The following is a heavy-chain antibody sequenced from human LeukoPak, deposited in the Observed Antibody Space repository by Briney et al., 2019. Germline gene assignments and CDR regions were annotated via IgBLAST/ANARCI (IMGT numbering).Heavy chain of an antibody. D-gene: IGHD2-2*01. J-gene: IGHJ6*03. V-gene: IGHV3-30*02. CDR1: GFTFSTYG. Sequence: GGSLRVFCAASGFTFSTYGMHWVRQAPGKGLEWVAFIRNDGSNKYYAESVKGRFTVSRDDSKNTLYLRMNSLRPEDTAVYYCARRDCRTNRCFDYNYYYMDVWGGGTTVTVSS. CDR2: IRNDGSNK. CDR3: ARRDCRTNRCFDYNYYYMDV.